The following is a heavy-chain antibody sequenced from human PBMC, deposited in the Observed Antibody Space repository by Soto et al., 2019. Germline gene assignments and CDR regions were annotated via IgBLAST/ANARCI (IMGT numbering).Heavy chain of an antibody. Sequence: QVQLVQSGAEMKEPGSSVKVSCKTSGGTFSSSAISWLRQAPGQGLEWMGGIIPLFRTPDYAQKFQGGAKIAADESTSTAYMELSSLRSEDTAVYYCARDNDRLQLGGNYYYILDVWGQGTTITVSS. J-gene: IGHJ6*02. CDR1: GGTFSSSA. CDR2: IIPLFRTP. CDR3: ARDNDRLQLGGNYYYILDV. V-gene: IGHV1-69*12. D-gene: IGHD4-4*01.